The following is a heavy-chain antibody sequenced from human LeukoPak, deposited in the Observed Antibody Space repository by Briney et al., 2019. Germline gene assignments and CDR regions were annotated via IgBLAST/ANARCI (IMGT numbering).Heavy chain of an antibody. Sequence: GGSLRLSCAASGFTFSSYEMNWVRQAPGKGLEWVSYISSGGSTIYYADSVKGRFTISKDNAKNSLYLQMNSLRAEDTAVYYCARSPRASDYYYMDVWGKGTTVTVSS. CDR1: GFTFSSYE. J-gene: IGHJ6*03. CDR3: ARSPRASDYYYMDV. V-gene: IGHV3-48*03. CDR2: ISSGGSTI.